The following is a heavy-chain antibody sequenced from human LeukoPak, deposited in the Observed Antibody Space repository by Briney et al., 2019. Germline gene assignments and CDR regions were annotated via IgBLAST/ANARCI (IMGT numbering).Heavy chain of an antibody. V-gene: IGHV4-4*09. CDR1: GGSISDYY. Sequence: PSETLSFTCTVSGGSISDYYWSWIRQPPGTGLEWIGYIRTSGSTNYSPSLASRVTMSVDTSKNQISLKLRSVTAADTAVYYCARPHSSTDFYAFDIWGQGTMVTVSS. CDR2: IRTSGST. CDR3: ARPHSSTDFYAFDI. D-gene: IGHD2-2*01. J-gene: IGHJ3*02.